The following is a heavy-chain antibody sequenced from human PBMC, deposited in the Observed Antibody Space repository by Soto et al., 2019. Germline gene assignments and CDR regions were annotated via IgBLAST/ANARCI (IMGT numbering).Heavy chain of an antibody. J-gene: IGHJ4*02. Sequence: TSETLSLTCTVSGGSMIAYYWNWMRQPPGKGLQWIGYTYYSGSTTYNPSLKSRVTISVDSSKNQFSLKLDSVTPADTAVYYCARVRGTAGKRYFDYWGPGTLVTVS. D-gene: IGHD6-13*01. V-gene: IGHV4-59*01. CDR1: GGSMIAYY. CDR3: ARVRGTAGKRYFDY. CDR2: TYYSGST.